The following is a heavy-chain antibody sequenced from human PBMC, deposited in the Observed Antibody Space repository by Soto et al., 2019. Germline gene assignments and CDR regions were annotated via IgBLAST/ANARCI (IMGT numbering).Heavy chain of an antibody. CDR3: AREMLLQYSYDSRCYRLGPFDY. Sequence: QVQLVQSGAEVKKPGASVKVSCKASGYTFTSYYRHWVRQAPGQGLEWMGIINPSGGSTSYAQKFQGRVTITRESSTSTVCMELSSIRSEDTAVYYCAREMLLQYSYDSRCYRLGPFDYLGQGTLVTVSS. V-gene: IGHV1-46*01. CDR1: GYTFTSYY. J-gene: IGHJ4*02. CDR2: INPSGGST. D-gene: IGHD3-22*01.